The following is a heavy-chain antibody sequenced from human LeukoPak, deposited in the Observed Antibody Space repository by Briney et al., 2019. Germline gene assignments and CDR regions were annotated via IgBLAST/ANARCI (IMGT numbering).Heavy chain of an antibody. J-gene: IGHJ6*02. CDR2: INPNSGGT. CDR3: ARDWADYYYGMDV. D-gene: IGHD3-16*01. Sequence: GASVKVSCKASGYTFTGYYMHWVRQAPGQGLEWMGWINPNSGGTNYAQKFQGRVTMTRDTSISTAYMELSRLRSDDTAVYYCARDWADYYYGMDVRGQGTTVTVSS. CDR1: GYTFTGYY. V-gene: IGHV1-2*02.